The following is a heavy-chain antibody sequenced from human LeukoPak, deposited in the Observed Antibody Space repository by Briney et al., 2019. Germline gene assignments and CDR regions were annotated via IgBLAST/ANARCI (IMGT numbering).Heavy chain of an antibody. D-gene: IGHD5-18*01. J-gene: IGHJ4*02. Sequence: KSSETLSLTCAVYGGSFSGYYWSWIRQPPGKGLEWIGEINHSGSTNYNPSLKSRVTISVDTSKNQFSLKLSSVTAADTAVYYCARSGYSYGYRVSDYRGQGTLVTVSS. CDR1: GGSFSGYY. CDR3: ARSGYSYGYRVSDY. V-gene: IGHV4-34*01. CDR2: INHSGST.